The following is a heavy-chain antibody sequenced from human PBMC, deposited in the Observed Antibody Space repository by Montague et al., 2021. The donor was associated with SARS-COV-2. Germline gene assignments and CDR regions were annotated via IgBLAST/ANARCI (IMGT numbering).Heavy chain of an antibody. CDR2: IYYSGST. V-gene: IGHV4-39*01. CDR3: ADLGSPRITIFGVVTHNWFDP. J-gene: IGHJ5*02. CDR1: GGSISSSSYY. D-gene: IGHD3-3*01. Sequence: SETLSLTCTVSGGSISSSSYYWGWIRQPPGKGLEWIGSIYYSGSTYYNPSLKSRVTISVDTSKNQFSLKLSSVTAADTAVYYCADLGSPRITIFGVVTHNWFDPWGQGTLVTVSS.